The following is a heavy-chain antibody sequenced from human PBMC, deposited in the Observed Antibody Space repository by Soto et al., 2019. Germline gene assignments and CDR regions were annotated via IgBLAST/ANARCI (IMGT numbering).Heavy chain of an antibody. CDR2: IYYSGST. Sequence: QVQLQESGPGLVKPSQTLSLTCTVSGGSISSGGYYWSWIRQHPGKRLEWIGYIYYSGSTYYNPSLKSRVTISVDTSKNQFSLKLSSVTAADTAVYYCARDSSAWANYYYGMDVWGQGTTFTVSS. D-gene: IGHD6-19*01. V-gene: IGHV4-31*03. J-gene: IGHJ6*02. CDR3: ARDSSAWANYYYGMDV. CDR1: GGSISSGGYY.